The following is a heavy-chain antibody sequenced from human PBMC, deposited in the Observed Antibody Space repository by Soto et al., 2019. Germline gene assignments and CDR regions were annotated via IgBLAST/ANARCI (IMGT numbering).Heavy chain of an antibody. D-gene: IGHD6-13*01. CDR2: IDPSDSYT. V-gene: IGHV5-10-1*01. CDR1: GYSFTIYW. CDR3: ARSRYSSPDDAFDI. J-gene: IGHJ3*02. Sequence: GETLKISCQCSGYSFTIYWISWVRQMPGKGLEWMGRIDPSDSYTNYSPSFQGHVTISADKSISTAYLQWSSLKASDTAMYYCARSRYSSPDDAFDIWGQGTMVTVSS.